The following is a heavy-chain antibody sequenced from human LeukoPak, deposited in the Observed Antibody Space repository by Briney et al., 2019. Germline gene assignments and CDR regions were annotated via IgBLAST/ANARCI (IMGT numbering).Heavy chain of an antibody. CDR3: ARGLRGGVVPAAPPGY. Sequence: ASVKVSCKASGYTFTGYYMHWVRQAPGQGLEWMGWINPNSGGTNYAQKFQGRVTMTRDTSISTAYMELSRLRSDDTAVYYCARGLRGGVVPAAPPGYWGQGTLVTVSS. J-gene: IGHJ4*02. CDR1: GYTFTGYY. V-gene: IGHV1-2*02. CDR2: INPNSGGT. D-gene: IGHD2-2*01.